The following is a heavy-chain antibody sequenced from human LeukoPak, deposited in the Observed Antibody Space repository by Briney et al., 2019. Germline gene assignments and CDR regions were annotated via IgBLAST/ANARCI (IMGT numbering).Heavy chain of an antibody. CDR1: GFTFSSYG. CDR2: IWYDGSNK. CDR3: ASGSRREASHRRQLVLNY. J-gene: IGHJ4*02. D-gene: IGHD6-13*01. V-gene: IGHV3-33*01. Sequence: GGSLRLSCAASGFTFSSYGMHWVRQAPGKGLEWVAVIWYDGSNKYYADSVKGRFTISRDNSKNTLYLQMNSPRAEDTAVYYCASGSRREASHRRQLVLNYWGQGTLVTVSS.